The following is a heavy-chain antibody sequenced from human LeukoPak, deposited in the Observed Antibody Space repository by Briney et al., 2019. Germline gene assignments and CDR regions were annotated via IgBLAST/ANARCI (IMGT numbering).Heavy chain of an antibody. CDR3: ARARMVGGTTYYFAY. CDR1: GITLRDGL. CDR2: KRQDGSEI. Sequence: GGSLRPSFAAPGITLRDGLMSWVRQAPGKGPAWVANKRQDGSEIHYVDSVKGRFTISRDNAKNSLYLQMNSLRAEDTSVYYCARARMVGGTTYYFAYWGQGTLVTVSS. V-gene: IGHV3-7*04. D-gene: IGHD1-26*01. J-gene: IGHJ4*02.